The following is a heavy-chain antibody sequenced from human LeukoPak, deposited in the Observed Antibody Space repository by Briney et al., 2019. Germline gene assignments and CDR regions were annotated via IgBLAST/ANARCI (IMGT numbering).Heavy chain of an antibody. Sequence: GGSLRLSCAASGFIFDDFGISWVRQAPGKGLEWVSDINWNGYRTTYADSVKGRFTISRDNAKNSLYLQMNSLRAEDTAVYYCARGFRSGYYSIDDFDYWGQGTLVTVSS. J-gene: IGHJ4*02. CDR1: GFIFDDFG. CDR3: ARGFRSGYYSIDDFDY. V-gene: IGHV3-20*04. CDR2: INWNGYRT. D-gene: IGHD3-22*01.